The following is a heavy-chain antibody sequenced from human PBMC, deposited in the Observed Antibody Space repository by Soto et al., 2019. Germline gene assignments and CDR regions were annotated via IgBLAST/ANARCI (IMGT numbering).Heavy chain of an antibody. CDR2: IYYSGST. V-gene: IGHV4-59*01. J-gene: IGHJ6*03. CDR3: ARNPDFNYYYYYMDV. D-gene: IGHD3-3*01. CDR1: GGSISSYY. Sequence: SETLSLTCTVSGGSISSYYWSWIRQPPGKGLEWIGYIYYSGSTNYNPSLKSRVTISVDTSKNQFSLKLSSVTAADTAVYYCARNPDFNYYYYYMDVWGKGTTVTVSS.